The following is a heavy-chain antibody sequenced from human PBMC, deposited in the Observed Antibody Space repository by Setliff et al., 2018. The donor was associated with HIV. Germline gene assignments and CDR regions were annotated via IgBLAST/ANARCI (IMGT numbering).Heavy chain of an antibody. CDR3: ARTPEGAAVFDY. V-gene: IGHV1-3*01. Sequence: ASVKVSCKASRYTFSTYAFHWVRQAPGQRLEWMGWINAANGDTKYSQKFRGRVTMTTDTSTTTAYMELRSLKSDDTAIYFCARTPEGAAVFDYWGQGTLVTVSS. D-gene: IGHD6-25*01. CDR2: INAANGDT. CDR1: RYTFSTYA. J-gene: IGHJ4*02.